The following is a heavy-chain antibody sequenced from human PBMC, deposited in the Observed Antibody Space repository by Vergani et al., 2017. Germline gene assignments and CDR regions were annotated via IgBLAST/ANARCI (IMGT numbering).Heavy chain of an antibody. V-gene: IGHV3-48*01. CDR2: ISSSSSTI. CDR1: GFTFSSYS. Sequence: EVQLVESGGGLVQPGGSLRLSCAASGFTFSSYSMNWVRQAPGKGLEWVSYISSSSSTIYYADSVKGRFTISRDNAKNSLYLQMNSLRAEDTAVYYCARVGVGATPYYYYMDVWGKGTTVTVSS. J-gene: IGHJ6*03. D-gene: IGHD1-26*01. CDR3: ARVGVGATPYYYYMDV.